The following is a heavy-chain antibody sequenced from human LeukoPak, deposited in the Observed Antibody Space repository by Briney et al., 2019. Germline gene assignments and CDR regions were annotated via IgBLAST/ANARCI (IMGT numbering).Heavy chain of an antibody. D-gene: IGHD7-27*01. Sequence: ASVKVSCKASGYTFTSYGISWVRQAPGQGLEWMGWISAYNGNTNYAQKLQGRVTMTTDTSTSTAYMELRSLRSDDTAVYYCARVNWGSTLGWAYYYMDVWGKGTTVTVSS. CDR3: ARVNWGSTLGWAYYYMDV. J-gene: IGHJ6*03. CDR1: GYTFTSYG. V-gene: IGHV1-18*01. CDR2: ISAYNGNT.